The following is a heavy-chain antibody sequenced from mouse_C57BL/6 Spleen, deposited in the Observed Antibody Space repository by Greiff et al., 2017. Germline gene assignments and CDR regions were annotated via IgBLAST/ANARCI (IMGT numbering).Heavy chain of an antibody. CDR2: INPSTGGT. J-gene: IGHJ2*01. CDR3: ARGGGSSPPYFDY. D-gene: IGHD1-1*01. Sequence: VQLQQSGPELVKPGASVKISCKASGYSFTGYYMNWVKQSPEKSLEWIGEINPSTGGTTYNQKFKAKATLTVDKSSSTAYMQLKSLTSEDSAVYYCARGGGSSPPYFDYWGQGTTLTVSS. V-gene: IGHV1-42*01. CDR1: GYSFTGYY.